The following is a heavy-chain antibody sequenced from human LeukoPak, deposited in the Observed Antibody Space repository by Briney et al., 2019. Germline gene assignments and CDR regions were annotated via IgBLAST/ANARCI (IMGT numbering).Heavy chain of an antibody. V-gene: IGHV3-30*03. D-gene: IGHD3-22*01. CDR3: AREGNSGYYPY. Sequence: GRSLRLSCAASGFTFSSYDMHWVRQAPGKGLEWVAVISYDGSEKHYADPVKGRFTISRDNSKNTLYLQMSSLRAEDTAMYYCAREGNSGYYPYWGQGILVTVSS. CDR1: GFTFSSYD. J-gene: IGHJ4*02. CDR2: ISYDGSEK.